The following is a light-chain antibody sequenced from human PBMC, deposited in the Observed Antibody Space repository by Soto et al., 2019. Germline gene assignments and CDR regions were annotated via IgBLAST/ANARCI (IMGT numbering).Light chain of an antibody. CDR2: DAS. V-gene: IGKV3-11*01. J-gene: IGKJ4*01. CDR1: QRVSTY. CDR3: KQRSNWPLLT. Sequence: EIVLTQSPATLSLSPGERATLSCRASQRVSTYLAWFQQKPGQAPRLLIYDASNRASGIPARFSGSGSGTDFTLNISSLEPEDFAVYYCKQRSNWPLLTFGGGTKVEIK.